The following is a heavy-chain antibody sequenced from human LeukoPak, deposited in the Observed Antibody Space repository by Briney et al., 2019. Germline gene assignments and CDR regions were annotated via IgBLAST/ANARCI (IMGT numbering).Heavy chain of an antibody. D-gene: IGHD1-14*01. J-gene: IGHJ3*02. CDR1: GFTFSSYG. V-gene: IGHV3-33*01. CDR2: IWYDGSNK. CDR3: ARGGNAFDI. Sequence: GGPLRLSCAASGFTFSSYGMHWVRQAPGKGLEWVAVIWYDGSNKYYADSVKGRFTISRDNSKNTLYLQMNSLRAEDTAAYYCARGGNAFDIWGQGTMVTVSS.